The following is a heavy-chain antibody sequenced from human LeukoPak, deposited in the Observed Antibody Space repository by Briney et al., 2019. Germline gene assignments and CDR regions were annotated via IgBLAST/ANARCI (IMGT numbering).Heavy chain of an antibody. CDR3: AKDVDSAGTGYFDS. CDR1: GFTFDDYA. J-gene: IGHJ4*02. CDR2: ISWNSGTI. V-gene: IGHV3-9*01. D-gene: IGHD1/OR15-1a*01. Sequence: QPGGSLRLSCAAYGFTFDDYAMHWVRQAPGKGLEWVSGISWNSGTIDYADSVKGRFIISRDNARNSLYLQMHSLSAEDTAFYYCAKDVDSAGTGYFDSWGQGTLVTVSS.